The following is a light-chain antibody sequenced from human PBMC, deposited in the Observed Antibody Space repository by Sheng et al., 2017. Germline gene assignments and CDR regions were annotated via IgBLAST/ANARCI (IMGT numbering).Light chain of an antibody. V-gene: IGLV3-19*01. CDR3: NSRDSSGKHLV. J-gene: IGLJ3*02. CDR1: SLRSYY. Sequence: SSELTQDPAVSVALGQTVRITCQGDSLRSYYASWYQQMPGQAPVLVIYGKNNRPSGIPDRFSGSSSGNTASLTITGAQAEDEADYYCNSRDSSGKHLVFGGGTKLTVL. CDR2: GKN.